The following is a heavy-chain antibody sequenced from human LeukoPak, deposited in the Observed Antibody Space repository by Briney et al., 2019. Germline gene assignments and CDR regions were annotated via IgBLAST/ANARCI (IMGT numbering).Heavy chain of an antibody. CDR3: AREPSESFIDY. V-gene: IGHV1-18*01. CDR1: GYTFTKYG. J-gene: IGHJ4*02. Sequence: ASVKVSSKASGYTFTKYGINWVRQAPGQGLEWMGWISPYNDNTKYAQILQGRVTMTTDTSTSTAYMELRSLRSDDTAVYYCAREPSESFIDYWGQGTLVTVSS. CDR2: ISPYNDNT. D-gene: IGHD1-26*01.